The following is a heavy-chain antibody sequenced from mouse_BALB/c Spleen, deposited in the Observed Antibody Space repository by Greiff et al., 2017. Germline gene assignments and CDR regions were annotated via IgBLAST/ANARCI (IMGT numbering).Heavy chain of an antibody. CDR2: ISYDGSN. CDR1: GYSITSGYY. CDR3: ARDLSLDY. Sequence: ESGPGLVKPSQSLSLTCSVTGYSITSGYYWNWIRQFPGNKLEWMGYISYDGSNNYNPSLKNRISITRDISKNQFFLKLNSVTTEDTATYYCARDLSLDYWGQGTTLTVSS. D-gene: IGHD2-3*01. V-gene: IGHV3-6*02. J-gene: IGHJ2*01.